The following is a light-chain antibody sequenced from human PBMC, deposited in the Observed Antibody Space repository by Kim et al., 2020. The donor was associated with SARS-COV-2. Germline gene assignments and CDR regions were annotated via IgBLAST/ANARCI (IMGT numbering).Light chain of an antibody. CDR2: EVS. CDR3: MQGLQRLYS. J-gene: IGKJ2*03. V-gene: IGKV2D-29*01. CDR1: QSLLHSDGKIS. Sequence: QPPSISCKSSQSLLHSDGKISLYWYLQKPGQPPQLLIYEVSKRFSGVPERFSGSGSGTDFTLKISRVEAEDVGLYYCMQGLQRLYSFGQGTKLEI.